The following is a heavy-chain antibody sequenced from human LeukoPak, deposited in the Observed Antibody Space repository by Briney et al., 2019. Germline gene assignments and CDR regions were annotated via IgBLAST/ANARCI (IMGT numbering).Heavy chain of an antibody. J-gene: IGHJ4*02. Sequence: SETLSLTCTVSGGSVRNYYWSWIRQPPGKGLEWIGHIYHTGHTNYNPSLKSRVTMSLDTSKNQLSLKLASVTAADTAVYYCARHPFSDPFDYWGQGTLVTVSS. CDR2: IYHTGHT. CDR1: GGSVRNYY. V-gene: IGHV4-59*08. D-gene: IGHD2-21*02. CDR3: ARHPFSDPFDY.